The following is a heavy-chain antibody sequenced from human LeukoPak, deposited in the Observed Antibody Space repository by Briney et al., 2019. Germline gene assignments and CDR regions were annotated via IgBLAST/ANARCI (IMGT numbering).Heavy chain of an antibody. J-gene: IGHJ4*02. CDR1: GFTFSTYS. D-gene: IGHD2-21*01. Sequence: GGSLRLSCAASGFTFSTYSMNWVRQAPGKGLEWVSSISSSSSYIYYADSVKGRFTISRDNSKNSLYLQMNSLRTEDTAFYYCAKAAYGEYYFYSWGQGTLVAVSS. CDR3: AKAAYGEYYFYS. V-gene: IGHV3-21*04. CDR2: ISSSSSYI.